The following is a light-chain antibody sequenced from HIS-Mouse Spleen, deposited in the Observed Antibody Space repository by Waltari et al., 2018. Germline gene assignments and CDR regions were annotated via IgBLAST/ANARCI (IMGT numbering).Light chain of an antibody. CDR2: KAP. CDR1: QSISSW. CDR3: QQYKSYSWT. V-gene: IGKV1-5*03. J-gene: IGKJ1*01. Sequence: DIQMTQSPSTLSASVGDRVTITCLASQSISSWVFWYQQKPGKAPKLLIYKAPSLETGVPSRFSGSGSATEFTLTISSLHPDDFATDYYQQYKSYSWTFGQGTKVEIK.